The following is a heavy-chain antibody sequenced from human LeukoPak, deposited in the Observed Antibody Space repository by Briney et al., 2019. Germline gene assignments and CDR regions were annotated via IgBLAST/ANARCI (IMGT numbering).Heavy chain of an antibody. CDR1: GYTFTGYY. D-gene: IGHD3-10*01. Sequence: ASVKVSCKASGYTFTGYYMHWVRQAPGQGLEWMGWINPNSGGTNYAQKFQGRVTMTRDTSISTAYMELSRLRSDDTAVYYCASATYYYGSGSDLDRYYYYYMDVWGKGTTVTVSS. V-gene: IGHV1-2*02. J-gene: IGHJ6*03. CDR3: ASATYYYGSGSDLDRYYYYYMDV. CDR2: INPNSGGT.